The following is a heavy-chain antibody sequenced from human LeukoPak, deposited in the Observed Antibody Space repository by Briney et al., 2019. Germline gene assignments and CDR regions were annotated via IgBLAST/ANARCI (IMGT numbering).Heavy chain of an antibody. CDR3: AKEGVVVVPAAMVPSYGMDV. Sequence: GGSLRLSCAASGFTFSDYYMSWIRQAPGKGLEWVSYISSSGSTIYYADSVKGRFTISRDNAKNSLYLQMNSLRAEDTALYYCAKEGVVVVPAAMVPSYGMDVWGQGTTVTVSS. J-gene: IGHJ6*02. CDR2: ISSSGSTI. CDR1: GFTFSDYY. V-gene: IGHV3-11*01. D-gene: IGHD2-2*01.